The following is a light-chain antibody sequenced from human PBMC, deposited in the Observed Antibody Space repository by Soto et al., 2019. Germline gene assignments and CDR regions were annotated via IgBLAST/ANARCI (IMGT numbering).Light chain of an antibody. J-gene: IGKJ2*01. Sequence: EIVMTQSPATLSVSPGERVTLSCRASQSVNSNLAWYQQKPGQAPRLLIYGASTRATGIPARFSGSGSGTEFILTISSLQSEYVAVYYCQQYNNWTMSTFGQGTKLEIK. CDR3: QQYNNWTMST. CDR2: GAS. V-gene: IGKV3-15*01. CDR1: QSVNSN.